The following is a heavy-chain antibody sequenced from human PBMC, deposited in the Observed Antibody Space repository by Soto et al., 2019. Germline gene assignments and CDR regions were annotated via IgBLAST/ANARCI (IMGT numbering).Heavy chain of an antibody. Sequence: GGSLRLSCAASGLTFTTYAMHWVRQAPGKGLEWVAVISNDGSRKFYADSVQGRFTSSRDNSKNTLYLQMNSLRPEDTAVYYCAKRRPPGAARGAFDIWGQGTMVTVSS. J-gene: IGHJ3*02. D-gene: IGHD6-25*01. CDR2: ISNDGSRK. CDR3: AKRRPPGAARGAFDI. CDR1: GLTFTTYA. V-gene: IGHV3-30*18.